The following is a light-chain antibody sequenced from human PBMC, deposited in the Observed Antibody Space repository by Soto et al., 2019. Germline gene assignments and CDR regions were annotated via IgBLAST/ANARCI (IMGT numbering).Light chain of an antibody. CDR1: QSVLYSSNNKNL. J-gene: IGKJ4*01. CDR3: QKYYSNPLT. Sequence: DIVMTQSPDSLAVSLGERATINCKSSQSVLYSSNNKNLLGWYQQKPGQPPKLLIYWASTRESGVPDRFSGSGSGTDFTLTISSLQAEDVAVYYCQKYYSNPLTFGGGTKVEIK. V-gene: IGKV4-1*01. CDR2: WAS.